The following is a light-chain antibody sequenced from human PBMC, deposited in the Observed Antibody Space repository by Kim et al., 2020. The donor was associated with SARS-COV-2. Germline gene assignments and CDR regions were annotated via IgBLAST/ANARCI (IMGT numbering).Light chain of an antibody. J-gene: IGKJ1*01. CDR3: QHYSSYSGA. Sequence: DIQMTQSPSTLSASVGDRVTITCRASQGVSSWLAWYQQKPGKAPKLLIYKASSLESGVPSRFSGSGSGTAFTLTISSLQPDDFATYYCQHYSSYSGAFGQGTKVDIK. CDR2: KAS. CDR1: QGVSSW. V-gene: IGKV1-5*03.